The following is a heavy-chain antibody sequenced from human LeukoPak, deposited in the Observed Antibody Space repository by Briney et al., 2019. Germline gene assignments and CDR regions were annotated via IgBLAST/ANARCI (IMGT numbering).Heavy chain of an antibody. D-gene: IGHD3-10*01. CDR3: AKQYYYGSGSYDWAFDI. CDR1: GFTFSSYA. Sequence: GGSLRLSCAASGFTFSSYAMSWVRQAPGKGLEWVSAISGSGGSTYYADSVKGRFTISRDNSKKTLNLQMNSLRAEDTAVYYFAKQYYYGSGSYDWAFDIWSQGTMVTASS. CDR2: ISGSGGST. V-gene: IGHV3-23*01. J-gene: IGHJ3*02.